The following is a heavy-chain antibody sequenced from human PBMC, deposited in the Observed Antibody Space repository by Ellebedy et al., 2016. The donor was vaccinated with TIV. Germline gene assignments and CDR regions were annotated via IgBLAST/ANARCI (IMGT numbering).Heavy chain of an antibody. J-gene: IGHJ4*02. CDR3: ARVIAVAGMDIEYFDY. CDR2: IYSGGST. V-gene: IGHV3-53*01. Sequence: GESLKISCAASGFTVSSNYMSWVCQAPGKGLEWVSVIYSGGSTYYADSVKGRFTISRDNSKNTLYLQMNSLRAEDTAVYYCARVIAVAGMDIEYFDYWGQGTLVTVSS. D-gene: IGHD6-19*01. CDR1: GFTVSSNY.